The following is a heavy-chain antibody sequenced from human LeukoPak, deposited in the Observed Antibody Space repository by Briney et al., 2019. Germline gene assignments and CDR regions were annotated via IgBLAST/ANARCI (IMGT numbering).Heavy chain of an antibody. J-gene: IGHJ5*02. CDR3: ARDLIAVAGTFWFDP. V-gene: IGHV4-61*02. CDR2: IYTSGST. Sequence: SETLSLTCTVSGGSINSGSYYWSWIRQPAGKGLEWIGRIYTSGSTNYNPSLKSRVTISVDTSKNQFSLKLSSVTAADTAVYYCARDLIAVAGTFWFDPWGQGTLVTVSS. CDR1: GGSINSGSYY. D-gene: IGHD6-19*01.